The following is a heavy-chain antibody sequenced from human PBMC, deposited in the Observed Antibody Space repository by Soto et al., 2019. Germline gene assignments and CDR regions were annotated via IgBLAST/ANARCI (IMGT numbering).Heavy chain of an antibody. CDR2: IYPGDSDT. V-gene: IGHV5-51*01. CDR3: ARVAQYSSGWYDY. D-gene: IGHD6-19*01. CDR1: GYSFTSYW. Sequence: GESLQISCKGSGYSFTSYWIGCVRQMPGKGLEWIGIIYPGDSDTRYSPSFQGQVTISADKSISTAYLQWSSLKASDTAMYYCARVAQYSSGWYDYWGQGTLVTVSS. J-gene: IGHJ4*02.